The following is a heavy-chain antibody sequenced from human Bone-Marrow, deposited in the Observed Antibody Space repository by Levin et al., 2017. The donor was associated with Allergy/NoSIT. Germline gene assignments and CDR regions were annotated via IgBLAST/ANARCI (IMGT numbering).Heavy chain of an antibody. CDR1: GFIFSNYA. D-gene: IGHD3-10*01. CDR2: IGGSGGSI. CDR3: VKDPTMNSIVGSHFDL. Sequence: PGESLKISCAASGFIFSNYAMNWVRQAPGKELEWVSVIGGSGGSIHYIESVGGRFTISRDNSKDTLYLQMNSLRTEDTAVYYCVKDPTMNSIVGSHFDLWGRGTLVTVSS. V-gene: IGHV3-23*01. J-gene: IGHJ2*01.